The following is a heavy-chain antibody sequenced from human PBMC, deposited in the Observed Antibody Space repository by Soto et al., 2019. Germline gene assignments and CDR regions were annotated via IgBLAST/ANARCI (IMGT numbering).Heavy chain of an antibody. CDR3: AKDYGSGSYYNPILYYFDY. D-gene: IGHD3-10*01. CDR1: GFTFSSYA. CDR2: ISGSGGST. Sequence: PGGSLRLSCAASGFTFSSYAMSWVRQAPGKGLEWVSAISGSGGSTYYADSVKGRFTISRDNSKNTLYLQMNSLRAEDTAVYYCAKDYGSGSYYNPILYYFDYWCQGTLFTVSS. J-gene: IGHJ4*02. V-gene: IGHV3-23*01.